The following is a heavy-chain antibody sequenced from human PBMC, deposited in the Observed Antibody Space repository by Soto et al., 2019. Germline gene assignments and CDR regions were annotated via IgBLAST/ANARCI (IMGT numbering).Heavy chain of an antibody. D-gene: IGHD4-4*01. Sequence: SETLSLTCAVYGGSFSGYYWSWIRQPPGKGLEWIGEINHSGSTNYNPSLKSRVTISVDTSKNQFSPKLSSVTAADTAVYYCARGVEPRTTVTTGGMDVWGQGTTVTVSS. CDR2: INHSGST. CDR3: ARGVEPRTTVTTGGMDV. V-gene: IGHV4-34*01. CDR1: GGSFSGYY. J-gene: IGHJ6*02.